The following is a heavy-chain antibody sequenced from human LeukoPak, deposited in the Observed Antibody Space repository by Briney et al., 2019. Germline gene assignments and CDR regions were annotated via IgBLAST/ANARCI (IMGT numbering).Heavy chain of an antibody. Sequence: GASLRLSCAASGFTFSNYAMSWVRQAPGKGLEWVSAITGGGSGIYYADSMKSRFTISRDNSKNTLYLQINSLRAEDTAVYYCAKWGDYDVLTGYYVSDYWGQGTLVTASS. V-gene: IGHV3-23*01. CDR1: GFTFSNYA. D-gene: IGHD3-9*01. J-gene: IGHJ4*02. CDR2: ITGGGSGI. CDR3: AKWGDYDVLTGYYVSDY.